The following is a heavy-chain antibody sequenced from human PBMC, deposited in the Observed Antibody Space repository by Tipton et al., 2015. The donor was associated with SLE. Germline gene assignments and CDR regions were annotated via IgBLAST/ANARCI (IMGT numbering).Heavy chain of an antibody. CDR2: ISSFGDTR. CDR1: SLTFNTHE. J-gene: IGHJ4*02. Sequence: GSLRLSCMVSSLTFNTHEMNWVHQAPGKGLEWVSYISSFGDTRYYADSVKGRFTISRDNAKNSLFLQMNSLRVEDTAVYYCARDPSRSGTTLDWGQGTLITVSS. CDR3: ARDPSRSGTTLD. V-gene: IGHV3-48*03. D-gene: IGHD3-10*01.